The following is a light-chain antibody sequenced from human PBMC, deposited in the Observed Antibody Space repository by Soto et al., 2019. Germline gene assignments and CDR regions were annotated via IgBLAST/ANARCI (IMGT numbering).Light chain of an antibody. CDR2: EVS. CDR3: TSYAGSNIWV. Sequence: QSALTQPPSASGSXGXXXXISCTGTSSDVGAYNYVSWYQQYPGKAPKLMIYEVSKRPSGVPDRFSGSKSGKTASLTVSGLQPEDEADYYCTSYAGSNIWVFGGGTKLTVL. J-gene: IGLJ3*02. V-gene: IGLV2-8*01. CDR1: SSDVGAYNY.